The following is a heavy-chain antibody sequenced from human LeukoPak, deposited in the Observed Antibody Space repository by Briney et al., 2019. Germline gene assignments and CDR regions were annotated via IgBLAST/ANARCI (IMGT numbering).Heavy chain of an antibody. CDR3: ATVRDIVVGGGPYYFDY. Sequence: ASVKASCKASGYTFIGYYLHWVRQAPGQGLEWMGWINPHNGDTNYAQEFQGRVTMTRDTSITTAYMELSRLKSDDTAVYYCATVRDIVVGGGPYYFDYWGQGTLVTVSS. V-gene: IGHV1-2*02. CDR1: GYTFIGYY. D-gene: IGHD2-15*01. CDR2: INPHNGDT. J-gene: IGHJ4*02.